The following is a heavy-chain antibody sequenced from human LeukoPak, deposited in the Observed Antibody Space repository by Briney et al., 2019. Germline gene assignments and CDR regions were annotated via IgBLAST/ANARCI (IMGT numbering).Heavy chain of an antibody. CDR1: ADSVSSSSAA. Sequence: SQTLSLTFAISADSVSSSSAALNSIRQSPSRGLEWLGRTYYRSKWYNDYAVSVKSRITINPDTSKNQLSLQLNSVTPEDTAVYYCASSLDTAFIYWGQGTLVTVSS. D-gene: IGHD5-18*01. J-gene: IGHJ1*01. CDR2: TYYRSKWYN. V-gene: IGHV6-1*01. CDR3: ASSLDTAFIY.